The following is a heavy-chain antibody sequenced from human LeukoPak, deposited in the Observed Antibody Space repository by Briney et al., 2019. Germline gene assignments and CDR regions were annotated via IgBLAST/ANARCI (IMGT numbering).Heavy chain of an antibody. CDR3: ARGAPTVGVDS. J-gene: IGHJ4*02. V-gene: IGHV3-20*04. Sequence: GGSLRLSCAASGFIFDDYGMSWVRQAPGKGLEWVSGINWNGGSTGYADSVKGRFTISRDNAKNSLYLRMNSLRAEEDTALYYCARGAPTVGVDSWGQGTLVTVSS. CDR2: INWNGGST. CDR1: GFIFDDYG.